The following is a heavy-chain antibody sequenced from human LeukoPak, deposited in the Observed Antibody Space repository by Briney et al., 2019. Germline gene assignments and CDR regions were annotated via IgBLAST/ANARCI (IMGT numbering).Heavy chain of an antibody. J-gene: IGHJ3*02. D-gene: IGHD3-22*01. CDR2: IYNSGST. V-gene: IGHV4-59*01. CDR1: GGSISSYY. CDR3: ARERTGSSGYYALDAFDI. Sequence: KASETLSLTCTVSGGSISSYYWSWIRQPPGKGLEWIGYIYNSGSTNYNPSLKSRATISEDTSKNQFSLKLSSVTAADTAVYYCARERTGSSGYYALDAFDIWGQGTMVTVSS.